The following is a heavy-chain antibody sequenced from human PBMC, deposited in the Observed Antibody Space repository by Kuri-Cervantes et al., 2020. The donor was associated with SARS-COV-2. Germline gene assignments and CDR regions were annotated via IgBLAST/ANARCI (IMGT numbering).Heavy chain of an antibody. D-gene: IGHD6-13*01. J-gene: IGHJ5*02. V-gene: IGHV4-59*01. CDR1: GGSISSYY. CDR2: IYYSGST. CDR3: ARSSLIAAAGADWFDP. Sequence: SETLSLTCTVSGGSISSYYWSWIRQPPGKGLEWIGYIYYSGSTNCNPSLKSRVTISVDTSKNQFSLKLSSVTAADTAVYYCARSSLIAAAGADWFDPWGQGTLVTVSS.